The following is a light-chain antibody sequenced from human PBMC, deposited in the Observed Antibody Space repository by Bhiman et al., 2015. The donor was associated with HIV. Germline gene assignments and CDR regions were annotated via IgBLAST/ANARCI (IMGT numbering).Light chain of an antibody. CDR3: CSYAGSDTLEV. CDR2: RNN. V-gene: IGLV1-44*01. Sequence: QSVLTQPPSASGTPGQRVTISCSGRSSNIGSKTVNWYQQVPGTAPKLLIYRNNQRPSGVSNRFSGSKSGNTASLTISGLRAEDEADYYCCSYAGSDTLEVFGGGTKLTVL. CDR1: SSNIGSKT. J-gene: IGLJ2*01.